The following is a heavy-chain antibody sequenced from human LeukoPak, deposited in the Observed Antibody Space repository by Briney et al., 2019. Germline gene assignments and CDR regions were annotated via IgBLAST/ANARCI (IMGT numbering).Heavy chain of an antibody. Sequence: GGSLRLSCAASGFTFSSYSMNWVRQAPGKGLEWVSSISSSSSYIYYADSVKGRFTISRDNAKNSLYLQMNSLRAEDTALYYCARDFRYSSGWYSFLGDDAFDIWGQGTMVTVSS. D-gene: IGHD6-19*01. CDR2: ISSSSSYI. J-gene: IGHJ3*02. CDR1: GFTFSSYS. CDR3: ARDFRYSSGWYSFLGDDAFDI. V-gene: IGHV3-21*04.